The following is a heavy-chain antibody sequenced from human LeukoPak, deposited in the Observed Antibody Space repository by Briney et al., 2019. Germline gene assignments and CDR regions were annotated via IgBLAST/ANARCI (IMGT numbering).Heavy chain of an antibody. CDR2: GGSGGST. CDR1: GFIFSNYA. Sequence: GGSLRLSCAASGFIFSNYAMTWARQAPGKGLEWVSYGGSGGSTYYADSVKGRFTVSRDNSKSTLYLQMNSLTAEDTAVYYCAKMRGQYYHSYYMDAWGKGTTVTVSS. V-gene: IGHV3-23*01. J-gene: IGHJ6*03. CDR3: AKMRGQYYHSYYMDA.